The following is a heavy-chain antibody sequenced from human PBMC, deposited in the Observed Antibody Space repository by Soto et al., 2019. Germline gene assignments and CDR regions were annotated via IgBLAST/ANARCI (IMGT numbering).Heavy chain of an antibody. CDR1: GGSISSYY. CDR2: IYYSGST. Sequence: QVQLQESGPGLVKPSETLSLTCTVSGGSISSYYWSWIRQPPGKGLEWVGYIYYSGSTNYNPSLKCRVTITVDTSKQQFSLKLSSVTAADTAVYYCARFSYSSGWYYFDYWGQGTLVTVSS. CDR3: ARFSYSSGWYYFDY. J-gene: IGHJ4*02. V-gene: IGHV4-59*08. D-gene: IGHD6-13*01.